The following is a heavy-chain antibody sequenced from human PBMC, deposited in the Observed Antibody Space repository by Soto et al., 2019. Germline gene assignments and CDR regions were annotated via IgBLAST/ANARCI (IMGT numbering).Heavy chain of an antibody. Sequence: EVQLLESGGGLVQPGGSLRLSCAASGFTFSSYAMSWVRQAPGKGLEWVSAISGSGGSTYYADSVKGRFTISRDNSKNTLYLQMNSLRAEDTAVYYCAKDLLSSGSYPSPGFDSWGQGTLVTVSS. J-gene: IGHJ4*02. D-gene: IGHD3-10*01. CDR2: ISGSGGST. CDR3: AKDLLSSGSYPSPGFDS. CDR1: GFTFSSYA. V-gene: IGHV3-23*01.